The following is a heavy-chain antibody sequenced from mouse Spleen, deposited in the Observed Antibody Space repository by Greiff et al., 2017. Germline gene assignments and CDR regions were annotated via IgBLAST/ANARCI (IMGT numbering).Heavy chain of an antibody. CDR3: ARRRAWFAY. Sequence: EVQVVESGAELVRPGASVKLSCTASGFNIKDDYMHWVKQRPEQGLEWIGWIDPENGDTEYASKFQGKATITADTSSNTAYLQLSSLTSEDTAVYYCARRRAWFAYWGQGTLVTVSA. V-gene: IGHV14-4*01. J-gene: IGHJ3*01. CDR2: IDPENGDT. CDR1: GFNIKDDY.